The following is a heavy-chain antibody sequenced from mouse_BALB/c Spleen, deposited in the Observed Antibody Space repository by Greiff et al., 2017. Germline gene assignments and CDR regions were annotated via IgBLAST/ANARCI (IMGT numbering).Heavy chain of an antibody. CDR2: ISDGGSYT. J-gene: IGHJ3*01. D-gene: IGHD2-1*01. CDR1: GFTFSDYY. Sequence: EVMLVESGGGLVKPGGSLKLSCAASGFTFSDYYMYWVRQTPEKRLEWVATISDGGSYTYYPDSVKGRFTISRDNAKNNLYLQMSSLKSEDTAMYYCARDGNYTRAWFAYWGQGTLVTVSA. CDR3: ARDGNYTRAWFAY. V-gene: IGHV5-4*02.